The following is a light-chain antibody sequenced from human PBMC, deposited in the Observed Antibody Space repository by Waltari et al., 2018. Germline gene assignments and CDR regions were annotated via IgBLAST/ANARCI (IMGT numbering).Light chain of an antibody. CDR1: SSDLSGFSF. V-gene: IGLV2-14*03. CDR2: DLG. J-gene: IGLJ1*01. Sequence: QSALTQPASVSGSPGQSITISCTRSSSDLSGFSFVSSYHQHPGKAPKLIIYDLGSRPFCVPNRFSGSKSGDTASLTISGLQPEDEADYYCSSYTYINPPFLFGTGTKVTLL. CDR3: SSYTYINPPFL.